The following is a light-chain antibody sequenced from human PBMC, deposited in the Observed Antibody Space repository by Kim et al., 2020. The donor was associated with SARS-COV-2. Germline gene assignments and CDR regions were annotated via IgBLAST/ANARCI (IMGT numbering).Light chain of an antibody. CDR3: SSYTSSSTLWV. V-gene: IGLV2-14*04. CDR1: NSDVGVDNY. CDR2: DDN. J-gene: IGLJ3*02. Sequence: QSIASASTGVNSDVGVDNYDTWHQQHPDKAAKALVYDDNTRPSGVTIRVSGAKSSNTASLTSSELQAEDEAEYYCSSYTSSSTLWVFGGGTQLTVL.